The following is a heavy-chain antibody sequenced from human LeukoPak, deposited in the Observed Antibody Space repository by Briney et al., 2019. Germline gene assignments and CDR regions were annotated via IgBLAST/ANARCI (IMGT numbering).Heavy chain of an antibody. D-gene: IGHD3-10*01. CDR2: ISPYNGNT. J-gene: IGHJ4*02. V-gene: IGHV1-18*01. Sequence: ASVKVSCKTSGYTFTNYGISWVRQAPGQGLEWMGWISPYNGNTKYAQNLQGRVTMTTDTSTSTVYMELSSLTSEDTAVYSCARGNGFWAPLSYWGQGTLVTVSS. CDR1: GYTFTNYG. CDR3: ARGNGFWAPLSY.